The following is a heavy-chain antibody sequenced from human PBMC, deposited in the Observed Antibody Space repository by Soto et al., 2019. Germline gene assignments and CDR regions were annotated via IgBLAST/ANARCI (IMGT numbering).Heavy chain of an antibody. V-gene: IGHV4-28*01. CDR3: ARHHCSSTSCYIVY. D-gene: IGHD2-2*01. CDR2: IYYTGST. J-gene: IGHJ4*02. Sequence: QVQLQESGPGLVKPSDTLSLTCAVSGYSISTNNWWGWIRQPPGKGLEWIGYIYYTGSTYYNPPLKRRVTMSLDTSKNQFSLKLSSVTAVDTAVYYCARHHCSSTSCYIVYWGQGTLVTVSS. CDR1: GYSISTNNW.